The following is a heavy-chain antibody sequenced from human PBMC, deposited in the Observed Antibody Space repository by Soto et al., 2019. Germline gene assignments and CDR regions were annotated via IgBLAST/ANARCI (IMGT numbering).Heavy chain of an antibody. V-gene: IGHV1-3*01. CDR2: INAGNGNT. CDR3: ARDLGGLRLGEPTDGMDV. J-gene: IGHJ6*02. Sequence: GASLKVSCKASVYTFTSYVMHWERQAHGHRLEWMGWINAGNGNTKYSQKFQGRVTITRDTSASTAYMELSSLRSEDTAVYYCARDLGGLRLGEPTDGMDVWGQGTTVTVSS. CDR1: VYTFTSYV. D-gene: IGHD3-16*01.